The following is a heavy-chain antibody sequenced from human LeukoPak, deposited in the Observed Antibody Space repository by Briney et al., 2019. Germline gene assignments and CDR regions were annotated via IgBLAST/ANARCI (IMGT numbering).Heavy chain of an antibody. CDR1: GGSISSGGYS. V-gene: IGHV4-31*03. CDR2: IYYSGST. CDR3: VTSYGMDV. J-gene: IGHJ6*02. Sequence: SQTLSLTCTVSGGSISSGGYSWSWIRQHPGKGLEWIGYIYYSGSTYYNPSLKSRVTISVDTSKNQFTLKLSSVTAADTAVYYCVTSYGMDVWGQGTTVTVSS.